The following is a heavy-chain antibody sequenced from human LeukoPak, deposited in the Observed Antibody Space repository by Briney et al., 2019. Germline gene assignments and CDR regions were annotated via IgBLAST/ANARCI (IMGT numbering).Heavy chain of an antibody. J-gene: IGHJ4*02. V-gene: IGHV1-2*02. CDR3: ARVXLLAGDRWDDGDKKEEEPIYYFDY. Sequence: ASVKASCKASGYTFTGYYMHWVRQAPGQGLEWMGWINPNSGGTNYAQKFQGRVTITADDSTSTAYMELSSLRSEDTAVYYCARVXLLAGDRWDDGDKKEEEPIYYFDYWGQGTLVTVSS. CDR2: INPNSGGT. CDR1: GYTFTGYY. D-gene: IGHD6-19*01.